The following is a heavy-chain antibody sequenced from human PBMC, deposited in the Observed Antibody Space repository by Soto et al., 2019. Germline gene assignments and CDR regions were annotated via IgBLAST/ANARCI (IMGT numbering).Heavy chain of an antibody. CDR2: VIPIGTI. CDR1: GGSFSSHA. J-gene: IGHJ4*02. D-gene: IGHD3-3*01. CDR3: ASVNAYYTRGYYFDS. Sequence: SVKVSCKASGGSFSSHAISWVRQAPGQGLECMGGVIPIGTINYAQNFRGRVTFTADESTSTSYMELSSLRSEDTAVYYCASVNAYYTRGYYFDSWGQGTLVTVSS. V-gene: IGHV1-69*13.